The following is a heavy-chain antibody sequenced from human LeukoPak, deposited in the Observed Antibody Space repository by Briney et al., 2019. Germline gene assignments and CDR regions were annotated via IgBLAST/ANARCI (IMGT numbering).Heavy chain of an antibody. V-gene: IGHV3-23*01. CDR1: GITFSSYG. CDR2: ISSTGGTT. J-gene: IGHJ6*03. D-gene: IGHD2-15*01. CDR3: AKNGDRGAYCTGGTCYPYFYYYMDV. Sequence: GGTLRLSCAASGITFSSYGMSWVRQAPGKGLEGVSSISSTGGTTYYADSVKGRFTISRDNSKNTLYLQMNSLRAEDTAIYYCAKNGDRGAYCTGGTCYPYFYYYMDVWGKGTTVTI.